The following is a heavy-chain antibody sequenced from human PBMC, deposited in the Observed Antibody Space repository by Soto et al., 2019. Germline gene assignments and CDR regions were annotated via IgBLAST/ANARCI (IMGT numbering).Heavy chain of an antibody. Sequence: GGSLRLSCAASGFSFSSYGMHWVRQAPGKGLEWVAVIWYDGSNKYYADSVKGRFTISRDNSKNTLYLQMNSLRAEDTAVYYCAGLGYCSGGSCNGYYYYYMDVWGKGTTVTVSS. V-gene: IGHV3-33*01. CDR2: IWYDGSNK. CDR1: GFSFSSYG. CDR3: AGLGYCSGGSCNGYYYYYMDV. D-gene: IGHD2-15*01. J-gene: IGHJ6*03.